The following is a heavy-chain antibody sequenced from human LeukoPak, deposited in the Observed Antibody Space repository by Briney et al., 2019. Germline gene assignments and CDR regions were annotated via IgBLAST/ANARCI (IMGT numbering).Heavy chain of an antibody. CDR1: GYSFTSYW. V-gene: IGHV5-51*01. D-gene: IGHD4-17*01. J-gene: IGHJ3*02. CDR2: IYPGDSDT. CDR3: ARPDYGDPKGLDAFDI. Sequence: GESLKISCKGSGYSFTSYWIGWVRQMPGKGLEWMGIIYPGDSDTRYSPSFQGQVTISADKSISTAYLQWSSLKASDTAMYYCARPDYGDPKGLDAFDIWGQGTMVTVSS.